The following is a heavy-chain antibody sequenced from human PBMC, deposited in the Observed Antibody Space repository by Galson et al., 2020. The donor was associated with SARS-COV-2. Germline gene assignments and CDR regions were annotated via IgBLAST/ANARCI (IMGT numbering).Heavy chain of an antibody. Sequence: SETLSLTCTVSGGSISSSSYYWGWIRQPPGKGLEWIGSIYYSGSTYYNPSLKSRVTISVDTSKNQFSLKLGSVTAADTAVYYCARIIAVAIKYYFDYWGQGTLVTVSS. D-gene: IGHD6-19*01. J-gene: IGHJ4*02. CDR2: IYYSGST. CDR1: GGSISSSSYY. CDR3: ARIIAVAIKYYFDY. V-gene: IGHV4-39*01.